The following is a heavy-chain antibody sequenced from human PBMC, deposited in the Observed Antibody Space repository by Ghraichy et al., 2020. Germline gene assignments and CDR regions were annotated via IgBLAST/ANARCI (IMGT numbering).Heavy chain of an antibody. CDR1: GFTFDDYA. Sequence: GGSLRLSCAASGFTFDDYAMHWVRQAPGKGLEWVSGISWNSGSIGYADSVKGRFTISRDNAKNSLYLQMNSLRAEDTALYYCAKDTAYDFWSGPYFDYWGQGTLVTVSS. D-gene: IGHD3-3*01. J-gene: IGHJ4*02. CDR2: ISWNSGSI. V-gene: IGHV3-9*01. CDR3: AKDTAYDFWSGPYFDY.